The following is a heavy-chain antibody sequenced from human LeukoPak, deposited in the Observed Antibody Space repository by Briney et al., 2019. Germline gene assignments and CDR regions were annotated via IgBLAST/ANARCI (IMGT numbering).Heavy chain of an antibody. CDR3: AKDTYYYDSSGYYYEYFDY. CDR1: GFTFSSYA. J-gene: IGHJ4*02. V-gene: IGHV3-30-3*01. CDR2: ISYDGSNK. D-gene: IGHD3-22*01. Sequence: GGSLRLSCAASGFTFSSYAMHWVRQAPGKGLEWVAVISYDGSNKCYADSVKGRFTISRDNSKNTLYLQMNSLRAEDTAVYYCAKDTYYYDSSGYYYEYFDYWGQGTLVTVSS.